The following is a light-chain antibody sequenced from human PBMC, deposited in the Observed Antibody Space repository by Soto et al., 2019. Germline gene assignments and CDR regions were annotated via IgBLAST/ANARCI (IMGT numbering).Light chain of an antibody. CDR2: KVS. J-gene: IGKJ3*01. CDR1: QSLVYSDGNTY. V-gene: IGKV2-30*01. Sequence: DVVMTQSPLSLPVTLGQPASISCRSSQSLVYSDGNTYLNWFQQRPGQSPRRLIYKVSNRDSGVPDRFSGSGSGTDFTLKISRVEAEYVGVYYCMQGTHSFTFGPGTKVDIK. CDR3: MQGTHSFT.